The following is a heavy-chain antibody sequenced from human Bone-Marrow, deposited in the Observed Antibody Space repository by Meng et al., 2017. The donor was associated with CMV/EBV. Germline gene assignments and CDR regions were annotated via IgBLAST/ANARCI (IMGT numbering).Heavy chain of an antibody. Sequence: SETLSLTCTVSGGSISSSSYYWGWIRQPPGKGLEWIGSIYYSGSTYYNPSLKSRVPISVDTSKNQFSLKLSSVTAADTAVYYCARHSSLTMVVPYWGQGTLVTVSS. V-gene: IGHV4-39*01. CDR2: IYYSGST. D-gene: IGHD4-23*01. CDR1: GGSISSSSYY. J-gene: IGHJ1*01. CDR3: ARHSSLTMVVPY.